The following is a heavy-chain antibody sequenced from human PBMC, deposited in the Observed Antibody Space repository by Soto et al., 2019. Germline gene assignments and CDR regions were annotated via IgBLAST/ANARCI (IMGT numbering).Heavy chain of an antibody. D-gene: IGHD3-10*01. J-gene: IGHJ4*02. V-gene: IGHV2-5*02. CDR3: AHAAFGEFVGSFGS. CDR1: GFSLTTHAVG. Sequence: QITLKESGPPLVNPTQPLTLTCTFSGFSLTTHAVGVGWFRQPPGKALEWLALVYWDDDKRYNIFLRSRLAITKDTSKNQVVLTMTNMDPVDTATYYCAHAAFGEFVGSFGSWGQGTLVTVSS. CDR2: VYWDDDK.